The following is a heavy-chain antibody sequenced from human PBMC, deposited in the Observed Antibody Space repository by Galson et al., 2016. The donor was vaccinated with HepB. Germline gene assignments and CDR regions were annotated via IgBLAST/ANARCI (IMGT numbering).Heavy chain of an antibody. CDR2: IYTHGAT. Sequence: TLSLTCTVSGVSISSGSYYWSWIRQPAGKGLEWFGRIYTHGATNYNPPPQSRVTISVDTSKNQFSLKLDSVTAADTGVYYCATGIVVAGKYYYHYMDVWGKGTTVTVSS. J-gene: IGHJ6*03. CDR1: GVSISSGSYY. D-gene: IGHD6-19*01. V-gene: IGHV4-61*02. CDR3: ATGIVVAGKYYYHYMDV.